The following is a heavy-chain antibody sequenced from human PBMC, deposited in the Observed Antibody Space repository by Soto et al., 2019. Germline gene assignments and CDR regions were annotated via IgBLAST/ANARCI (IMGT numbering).Heavy chain of an antibody. J-gene: IGHJ4*02. CDR3: ARGHIVATILDY. Sequence: GGSLRLSCAASGFIFSNYEMSWVRQAPGKGLEWVSYIDHSGTTIYYADSVKGRFTISRDNAKNSLSLQMNSLRAEDTAVYYCARGHIVATILDYWGQGTLVTVSS. D-gene: IGHD5-12*01. CDR2: IDHSGTTI. V-gene: IGHV3-48*03. CDR1: GFIFSNYE.